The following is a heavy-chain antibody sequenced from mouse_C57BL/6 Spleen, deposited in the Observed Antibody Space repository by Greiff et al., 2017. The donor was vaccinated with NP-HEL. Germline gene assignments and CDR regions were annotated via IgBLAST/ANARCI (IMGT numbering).Heavy chain of an antibody. CDR2: INYDGSST. CDR3: ARDGGDGHWYFDV. Sequence: DVKLVESEGGLVQPGSSMKLSCTASGFTFSDYYMAWVRQVPEKGLEWVANINYDGSSTYYLDSLKSRFIISRDNAKNILYLQMSSLKSEDTAAYYCARDGGDGHWYFDVWGTGTTVTVSS. CDR1: GFTFSDYY. D-gene: IGHD2-3*01. V-gene: IGHV5-16*01. J-gene: IGHJ1*03.